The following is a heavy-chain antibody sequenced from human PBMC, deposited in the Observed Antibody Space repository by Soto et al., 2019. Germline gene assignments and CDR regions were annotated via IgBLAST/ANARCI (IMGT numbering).Heavy chain of an antibody. V-gene: IGHV3-21*01. CDR1: GFTFSSYS. D-gene: IGHD6-13*01. Sequence: GGSLRLSCAASGFTFSSYSMNWVRQAPGKGLEWVSSISSSSSYIYYADSVKGRFTISRDNAKNSLYLQMNSLRAEDTAVYYCAREWGAAAGTVYFDYWGQGTLVTVSS. J-gene: IGHJ4*02. CDR2: ISSSSSYI. CDR3: AREWGAAAGTVYFDY.